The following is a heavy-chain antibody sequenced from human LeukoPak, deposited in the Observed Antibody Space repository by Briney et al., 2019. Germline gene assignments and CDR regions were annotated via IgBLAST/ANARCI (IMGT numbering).Heavy chain of an antibody. V-gene: IGHV3-11*01. CDR2: ISNSGSTI. CDR3: ARYSFQFTNSPLYHDAFDI. Sequence: GGSLRLSCAASGFTFSDYYMSWIRQAPGKGLEWVSYISNSGSTIYYADSVKGRFAISRDSAKNSLFLQMNGLRAEDTAVYFCARYSFQFTNSPLYHDAFDIWGQGMMVTVSS. D-gene: IGHD2-2*01. CDR1: GFTFSDYY. J-gene: IGHJ3*02.